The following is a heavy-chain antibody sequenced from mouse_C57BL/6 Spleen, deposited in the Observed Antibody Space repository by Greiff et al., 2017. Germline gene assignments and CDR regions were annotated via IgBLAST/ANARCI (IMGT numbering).Heavy chain of an antibody. V-gene: IGHV5-6*02. CDR3: ARQYGNSHYYAMDY. J-gene: IGHJ4*01. Sequence: EVKLEESGGDLVKPGGSLKLSCAASGFTFSSYGMSWVRQTPDKRLEWVATISSGGSYTYYPDSVKGRFTISRDNAKNPLYLQMSSLKSEDTAMYYCARQYGNSHYYAMDYWGQGTSVTVSS. CDR1: GFTFSSYG. D-gene: IGHD2-10*02. CDR2: ISSGGSYT.